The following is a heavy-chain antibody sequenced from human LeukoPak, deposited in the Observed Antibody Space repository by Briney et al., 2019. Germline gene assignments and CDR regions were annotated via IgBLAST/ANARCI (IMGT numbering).Heavy chain of an antibody. Sequence: SVKVSCKASGGTFSSYAISWVRQAPGQGLEWMGRIIPIFGTANYAQKLQGRVTMTTDTSTSTAYMELRSLRSDDTAVYYCARELRGYSYGYSHYFDYWGQGTLVTVSS. V-gene: IGHV1-69*05. CDR3: ARELRGYSYGYSHYFDY. J-gene: IGHJ4*02. D-gene: IGHD5-18*01. CDR1: GGTFSSYA. CDR2: IIPIFGTA.